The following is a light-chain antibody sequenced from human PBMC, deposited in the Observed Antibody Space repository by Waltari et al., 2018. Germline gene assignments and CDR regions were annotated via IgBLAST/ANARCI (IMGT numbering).Light chain of an antibody. J-gene: IGLJ3*02. CDR3: AVWDDSLNGRV. Sequence: QSVLTQPPSASATPGQRVTISCSGRSSNIGSNTVNWYQQLPGTAPKPLIHSNKQRPSGVPDRFSGSKSDTSASLAINGLQSEDEAIYYCAVWDDSLNGRVFGGGTKLAVL. CDR2: SNK. CDR1: SSNIGSNT. V-gene: IGLV1-44*01.